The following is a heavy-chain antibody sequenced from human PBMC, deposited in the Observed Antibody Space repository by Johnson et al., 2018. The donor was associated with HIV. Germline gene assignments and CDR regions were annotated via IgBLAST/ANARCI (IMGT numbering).Heavy chain of an antibody. J-gene: IGHJ3*02. V-gene: IGHV3-30*04. CDR3: TKDIHYDSSGYLLLNAFDI. D-gene: IGHD3-22*01. CDR1: GFTFSSYA. CDR2: ISYDGSHK. Sequence: VQLVESGGGVVQPGRSLRLSCAASGFTFSSYAMHWVRQAPGKGLEWVAVISYDGSHKYYADSLRGRFNISRDNARNSLYLQMNSLRAEDTALYYCTKDIHYDSSGYLLLNAFDIWGQGTMVTVSS.